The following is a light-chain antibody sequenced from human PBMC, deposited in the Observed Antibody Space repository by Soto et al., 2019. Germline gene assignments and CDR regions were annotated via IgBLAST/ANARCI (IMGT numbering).Light chain of an antibody. Sequence: EFVLTQSPGTLSLSPGERATLSCRASQTVRNNYLAWYQQKPGQAPRLLIYDASSRATGIPDRFSGGGSGTDFTLTISRLEREDFAVYYCQQFSSYPLTFAGGTKVDIK. CDR3: QQFSSYPLT. J-gene: IGKJ4*01. CDR1: QTVRNNY. V-gene: IGKV3-20*01. CDR2: DAS.